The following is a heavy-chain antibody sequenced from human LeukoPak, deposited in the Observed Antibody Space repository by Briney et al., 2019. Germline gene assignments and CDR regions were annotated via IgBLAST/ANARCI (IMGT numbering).Heavy chain of an antibody. J-gene: IGHJ3*02. V-gene: IGHV3-7*01. CDR2: IKQDGSEK. D-gene: IGHD3-3*01. CDR1: GFTFSSYW. Sequence: GGSLRLSCAASGFTFSSYWMSWVRQAPGKGLEWVANIKQDGSEKYYVDSVKGRFTISRDNAKNSLYLQMNSLRAEDTAVYYCAKDGDTIFGVLLSAFDIWGQGTMVTVSS. CDR3: AKDGDTIFGVLLSAFDI.